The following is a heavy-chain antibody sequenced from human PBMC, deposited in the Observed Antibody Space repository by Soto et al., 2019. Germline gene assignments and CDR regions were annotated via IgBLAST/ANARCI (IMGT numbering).Heavy chain of an antibody. CDR1: GFTFSSYA. CDR3: AREGGAVPMVRGVIISYFDY. J-gene: IGHJ4*02. V-gene: IGHV3-30-3*01. D-gene: IGHD3-10*01. Sequence: GGSLRLSCAASGFTFSSYAMHWVRQAPGKGLEWVAVISYDGSNKYYADSVKGRFTISRDNSKNTLYLQMNSLRAEDTAVYYCAREGGAVPMVRGVIISYFDYWGQGTLVTVSS. CDR2: ISYDGSNK.